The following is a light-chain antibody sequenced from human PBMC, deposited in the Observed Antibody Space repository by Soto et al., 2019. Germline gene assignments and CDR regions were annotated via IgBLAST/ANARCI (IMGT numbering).Light chain of an antibody. CDR3: QQYNSFPRT. CDR1: QSISDW. V-gene: IGKV1-5*03. J-gene: IGKJ1*01. Sequence: DIQMTQSPSTLSASVGDRVTITCRASQSISDWLAWYQQKPGKAPKLLISKASSLESGVPSKFSGSGSGTEFTLTISSLQPDDFAPYYCQQYNSFPRTFGQGTKVEIK. CDR2: KAS.